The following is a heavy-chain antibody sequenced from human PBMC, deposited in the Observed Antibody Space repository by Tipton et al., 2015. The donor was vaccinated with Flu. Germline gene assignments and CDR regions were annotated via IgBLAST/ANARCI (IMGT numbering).Heavy chain of an antibody. D-gene: IGHD1-26*01. CDR1: GHSISSDYY. CDR3: ARAGSYKGYFDY. Sequence: LRLSCTISGHSISSDYYWGWIRQPPGKGLEWIGYIYYTGSTNYNPSLKSRVTISVDTSKNQFSLKLSAVTAADTAVYYCARAGSYKGYFDYWGQGTLVTVSS. V-gene: IGHV4-61*01. CDR2: IYYTGST. J-gene: IGHJ4*02.